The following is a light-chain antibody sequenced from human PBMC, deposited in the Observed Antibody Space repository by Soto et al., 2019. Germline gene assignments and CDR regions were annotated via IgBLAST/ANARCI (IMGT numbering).Light chain of an antibody. Sequence: EIVLTQSPATLSLSPGERATLSCRASQSVSTYLAWYQHRPGQAPRLLIYDASKRATGIPARFSGSRSGTDFTLTISSLKPEDFAVYSCQQRDNLPYTFGQGTKVEIK. CDR1: QSVSTY. J-gene: IGKJ2*01. CDR2: DAS. V-gene: IGKV3-11*01. CDR3: QQRDNLPYT.